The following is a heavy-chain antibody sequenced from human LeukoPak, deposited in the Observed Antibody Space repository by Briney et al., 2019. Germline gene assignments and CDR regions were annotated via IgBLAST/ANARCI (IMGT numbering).Heavy chain of an antibody. CDR3: ARALSTSWYDAFDI. CDR1: GFTFSSYW. V-gene: IGHV3-7*01. Sequence: GGSLRLFCAASGFTFSSYWMSWVRQAPGKGLEWVSNIQQDGSEKYYVDSVKGRFTISRDNAKNSLYLQMNSLRVEDTAVYYCARALSTSWYDAFDIWGQGTMVTVSS. D-gene: IGHD2-2*01. CDR2: IQQDGSEK. J-gene: IGHJ3*02.